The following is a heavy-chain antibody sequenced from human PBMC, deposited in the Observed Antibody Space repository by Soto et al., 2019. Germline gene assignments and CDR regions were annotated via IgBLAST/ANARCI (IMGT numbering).Heavy chain of an antibody. J-gene: IGHJ4*02. CDR1: GFTFSSYA. Sequence: GGSLRLSCAASGFTFSSYAMSWVRQAPGKGLEWVSAISGSGGSTYYADSVKGRFTISRDNSKNTLCLQMNSLRAEDTAVYYCATTRGSAFPYYFDYWGQGTLVTVSS. CDR3: ATTRGSAFPYYFDY. D-gene: IGHD3-3*02. V-gene: IGHV3-23*01. CDR2: ISGSGGST.